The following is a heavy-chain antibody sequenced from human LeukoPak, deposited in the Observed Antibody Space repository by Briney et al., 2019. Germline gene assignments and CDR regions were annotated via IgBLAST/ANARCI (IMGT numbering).Heavy chain of an antibody. CDR2: IYYSGST. Sequence: SETLSLTCTVSGGSIGSSSYYWGWIRQPPGKGLEWIGSIYYSGSTYYNPSLKSRVTISVDTSKNQFSLKLSSVTAADTAVYYCARNYYGSGSSIIYYYMEVWGKGTTVTISS. V-gene: IGHV4-39*01. CDR1: GGSIGSSSYY. CDR3: ARNYYGSGSSIIYYYMEV. J-gene: IGHJ6*03. D-gene: IGHD3-10*01.